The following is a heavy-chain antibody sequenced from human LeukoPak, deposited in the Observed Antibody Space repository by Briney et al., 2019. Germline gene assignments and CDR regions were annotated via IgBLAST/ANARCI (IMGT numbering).Heavy chain of an antibody. D-gene: IGHD4-11*01. J-gene: IGHJ4*02. CDR2: ISYDGSNK. CDR1: GFTSSDYA. CDR3: AKDGTSNSIADFDY. V-gene: IGHV3-30*18. Sequence: PGGPLRLSCAASGFTSSDYAMSWVRQAPGKGLEWVAVISYDGSNKYYADSVKGRFTISRDNSKNTLYLQMNSLRAEDTAVYYCAKDGTSNSIADFDYWGQGTLVTVSS.